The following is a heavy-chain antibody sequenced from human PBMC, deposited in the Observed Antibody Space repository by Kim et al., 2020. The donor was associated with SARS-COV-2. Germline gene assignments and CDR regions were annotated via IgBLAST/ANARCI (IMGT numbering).Heavy chain of an antibody. V-gene: IGHV3-33*06. J-gene: IGHJ4*02. Sequence: DSVKGRFTISRDNSKNTLYLQMNSLRAEDTAVYYCAKDSANCGGDCSLDYWGQGTLVTVSS. D-gene: IGHD2-21*02. CDR3: AKDSANCGGDCSLDY.